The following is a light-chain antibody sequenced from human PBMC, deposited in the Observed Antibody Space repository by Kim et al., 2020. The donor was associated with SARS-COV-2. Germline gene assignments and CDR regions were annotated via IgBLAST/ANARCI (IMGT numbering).Light chain of an antibody. Sequence: SPGERVTLSCRASQSVSSTYLAWYQQKPGQAPRLLIYGASSRATGIPDRFSGSGSGTDFTLTINRLEPEDFAVYYCQQYGSSPQTFGQGTKVDIK. V-gene: IGKV3-20*01. J-gene: IGKJ1*01. CDR2: GAS. CDR1: QSVSSTY. CDR3: QQYGSSPQT.